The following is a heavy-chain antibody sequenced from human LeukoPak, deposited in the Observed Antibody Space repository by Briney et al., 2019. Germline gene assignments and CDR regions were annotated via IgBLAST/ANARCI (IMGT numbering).Heavy chain of an antibody. J-gene: IGHJ4*02. Sequence: GGSLRLSCAASGFTFSSYAMSWVRQAPGKGLEWVSSISGSGGSTYYADSVKGRFTISRDNSKTTLYLQMNSLRGEDTAVYYCAKDREGTIADYFDYWGQGTLVTVSS. V-gene: IGHV3-23*01. CDR1: GFTFSSYA. CDR3: AKDREGTIADYFDY. D-gene: IGHD1-7*01. CDR2: ISGSGGST.